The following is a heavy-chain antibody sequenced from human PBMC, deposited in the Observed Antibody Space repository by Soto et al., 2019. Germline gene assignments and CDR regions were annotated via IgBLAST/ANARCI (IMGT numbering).Heavy chain of an antibody. CDR3: ARERAKVDTHNWCDP. J-gene: IGHJ5*02. D-gene: IGHD2-2*02. V-gene: IGHV4-31*03. CDR1: GGSISSGGYY. Sequence: QVQLQESGPGLVKPSQTLSLTCTVSGGSISSGGYYWSWIRQHPGKGLEWIGYIYYSGSTYYNPSLKSRVTISVDTSKNQFSLKLSSVTAADTAVYYCARERAKVDTHNWCDPWGQGTLVTVSS. CDR2: IYYSGST.